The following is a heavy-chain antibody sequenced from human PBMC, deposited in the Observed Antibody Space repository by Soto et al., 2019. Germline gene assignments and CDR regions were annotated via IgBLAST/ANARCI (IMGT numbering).Heavy chain of an antibody. D-gene: IGHD5-18*01. CDR1: GFTFSDNL. J-gene: IGHJ3*01. CDR3: APDRHSVGPRAKDAFDV. CDR2: LNPDPGNT. Sequence: QVQLVQSGAELKKPGASVNISCTASGFTFSDNLINWVRQAPGQGLEWMGWLNPDPGNTRYSETFQGRVTISRHSSARIASLDLSDLETEGTARSFGAPDRHSVGPRAKDAFDVWGQGTMITVSS. V-gene: IGHV1-3*01.